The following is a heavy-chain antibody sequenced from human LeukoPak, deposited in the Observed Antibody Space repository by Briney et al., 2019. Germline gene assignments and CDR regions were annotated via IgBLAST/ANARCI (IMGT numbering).Heavy chain of an antibody. CDR2: IIPILGIA. D-gene: IGHD5-12*01. CDR1: GGTFSSYA. V-gene: IGHV1-69*04. J-gene: IGHJ5*02. Sequence: SVKVSCKAPGGTFSSYAISWVRQAPGQGLEWMGRIIPILGIANYAQKFQGRVTITADKSTSTAYMEPSSLRSEDTAVYYCARDMKWLRTGWFDPWGQGTLVTVSS. CDR3: ARDMKWLRTGWFDP.